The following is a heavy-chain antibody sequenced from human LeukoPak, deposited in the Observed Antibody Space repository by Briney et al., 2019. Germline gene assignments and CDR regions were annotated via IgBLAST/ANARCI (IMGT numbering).Heavy chain of an antibody. CDR1: GFTFSGFW. J-gene: IGHJ3*01. CDR2: INSDGSEG. Sequence: LRLSXAVSGFTFSGFWMSWSRQAPGKGVEWVASINSDGSEGYYADVVKGRFTISRDNAKNSLYLQISSLRAEDTAVYYCARSSYSSSSSVWGQGTMVTVSS. V-gene: IGHV3-7*03. CDR3: ARSSYSSSSSV. D-gene: IGHD6-6*01.